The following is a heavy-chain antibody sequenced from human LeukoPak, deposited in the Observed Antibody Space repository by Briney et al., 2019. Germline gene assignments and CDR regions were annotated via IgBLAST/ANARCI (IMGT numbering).Heavy chain of an antibody. CDR3: ASNLKLGPASGFFDY. CDR1: GYTFTSYY. Sequence: GASVKVSCKASGYTFTSYYMHWVRQAPGQGLEWMGIINPSGGSTSYAQKFQGRVTMTRDMSTSTVYMELSSLRSADTAVYYCASNLKLGPASGFFDYWGQGTLVTVSS. D-gene: IGHD7-27*01. J-gene: IGHJ4*02. V-gene: IGHV1-46*01. CDR2: INPSGGST.